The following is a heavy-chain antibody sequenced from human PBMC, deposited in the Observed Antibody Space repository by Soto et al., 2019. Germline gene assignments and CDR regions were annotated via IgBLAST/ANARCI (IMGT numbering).Heavy chain of an antibody. D-gene: IGHD2-15*01. V-gene: IGHV4-34*01. CDR2: IDYSGGT. Sequence: HVQRQQWGAGLVKPAEILSLTCAVNGGSLTGFYWSWIRQPAGRGLEWIGEIDYSGGTSYSPSLRSRVTISLDTSKKQVSLTLKYVTPADTAVYYCARGPGAPFGSGGSCPDYWGQGTLVIVSS. J-gene: IGHJ4*02. CDR3: ARGPGAPFGSGGSCPDY. CDR1: GGSLTGFY.